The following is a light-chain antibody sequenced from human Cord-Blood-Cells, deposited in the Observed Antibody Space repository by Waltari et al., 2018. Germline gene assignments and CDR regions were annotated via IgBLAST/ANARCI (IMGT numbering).Light chain of an antibody. Sequence: QSALTQPASVSGSPGQSITISCTGTSSDVGSYNLVSWYQQHPGKAPKLMIYEGSKRPSVVSNRFSGSKSGNTASLTISGLQAEDEADYYCCSYAGSSTLVFGGGTKLTGL. V-gene: IGLV2-23*01. CDR3: CSYAGSSTLV. J-gene: IGLJ3*02. CDR1: SSDVGSYNL. CDR2: EGS.